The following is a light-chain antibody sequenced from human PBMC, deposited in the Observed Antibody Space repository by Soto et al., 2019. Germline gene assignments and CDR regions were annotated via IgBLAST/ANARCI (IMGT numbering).Light chain of an antibody. Sequence: IVLTQSPAILALSPGDRATLSCRASQSFSISYLAWYQHKPGQAPRLLIHGASSRVTGIPDRFSGSGSGTDFTLTITRLEPEDFAVYYCQQYQSLTFGGGTKVDIK. CDR2: GAS. J-gene: IGKJ4*01. CDR1: QSFSISY. CDR3: QQYQSLT. V-gene: IGKV3-20*01.